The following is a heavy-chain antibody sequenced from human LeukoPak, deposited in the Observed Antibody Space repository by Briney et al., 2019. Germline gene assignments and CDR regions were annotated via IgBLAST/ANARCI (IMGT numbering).Heavy chain of an antibody. CDR3: VRPPGDY. D-gene: IGHD1-26*01. Sequence: GGSLRLSCAASGFTFSTYGMSWVRQAPGKGLEWVANIKQDGSEKYYVDSVKGRFTISRDNAKNSLFLQMNSLRAEDTAVYYCVRPPGDYWGQGTLVTVSS. J-gene: IGHJ4*02. CDR2: IKQDGSEK. CDR1: GFTFSTYG. V-gene: IGHV3-7*01.